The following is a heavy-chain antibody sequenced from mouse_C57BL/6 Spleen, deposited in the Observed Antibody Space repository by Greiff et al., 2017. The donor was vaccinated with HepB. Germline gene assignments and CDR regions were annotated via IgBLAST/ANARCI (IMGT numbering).Heavy chain of an antibody. D-gene: IGHD1-1*01. Sequence: QVQLQQSGAELMKPGASVKLSCKATGYTFTGYWIEWVKQRPGHGLEWIGEILPGSGSTSYNEKFKGKATFTADTSSNTAYMQLSSLTTEDSAIYYCARCTVVAPTRYFDVWGTGTTVTVSS. CDR2: ILPGSGST. J-gene: IGHJ1*03. V-gene: IGHV1-9*01. CDR3: ARCTVVAPTRYFDV. CDR1: GYTFTGYW.